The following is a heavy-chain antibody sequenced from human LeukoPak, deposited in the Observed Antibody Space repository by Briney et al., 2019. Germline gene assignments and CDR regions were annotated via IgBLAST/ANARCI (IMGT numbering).Heavy chain of an antibody. J-gene: IGHJ4*02. Sequence: GGSPRLSCAASGFTFSSYWMHWVRQAPGKGLVWVSRINNDGSSTPYADSVKGRFTISRDNAKNTLYLQMNSLRAEDTAVYYCARSNHGCHDYWGQGTLVTVSS. V-gene: IGHV3-74*01. CDR3: ARSNHGCHDY. CDR1: GFTFSSYW. CDR2: INNDGSST. D-gene: IGHD4-11*01.